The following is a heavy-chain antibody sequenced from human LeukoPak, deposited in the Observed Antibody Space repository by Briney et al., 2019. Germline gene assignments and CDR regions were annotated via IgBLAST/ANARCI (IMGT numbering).Heavy chain of an antibody. CDR3: ARLGPRITMVRGVFDY. D-gene: IGHD3-10*01. J-gene: IGHJ4*02. CDR2: IYTSGST. CDR1: GGSISSYY. Sequence: PSETLSLTCTVSGGSISSYYWSWIRQPAGKGLEWIGRIYTSGSTNYNPSLKSRVTISVDTSKNQFSLKLSSVTAADTAVYYCARLGPRITMVRGVFDYWGQGTLVTVSS. V-gene: IGHV4-4*07.